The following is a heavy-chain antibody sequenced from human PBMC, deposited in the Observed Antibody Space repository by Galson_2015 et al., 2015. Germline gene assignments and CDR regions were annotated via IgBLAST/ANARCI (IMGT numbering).Heavy chain of an antibody. V-gene: IGHV4-30-4*01. CDR1: GGSISSRNYH. CDR2: INHGGDT. J-gene: IGHJ4*02. Sequence: TLSLACTVSGGSISSRNYHWAWIRQPPEKGLEYIGHINHGGDTYSDPSLKSRLTISIDTSRNQFSLRLTSLTAADTAVYYCTSCVAGKGGTGYWGQGALVTVSS. CDR3: TSCVAGKGGTGY. D-gene: IGHD2-15*01.